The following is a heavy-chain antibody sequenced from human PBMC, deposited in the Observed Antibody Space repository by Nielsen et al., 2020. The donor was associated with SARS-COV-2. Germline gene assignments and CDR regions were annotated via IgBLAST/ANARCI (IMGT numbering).Heavy chain of an antibody. Sequence: SGPTLVKPTQTLTLTCIISGFSFTTSGVGVGWVRQPPGKALEWLALIYWDDDKVYSPSLKTRLTISKDTSKNQVVLTMTNMDPVDTATYYCARANYGGNLGGFDYWGQGTLVTVSS. CDR1: GFSFTTSGVG. CDR2: IYWDDDK. D-gene: IGHD4-23*01. V-gene: IGHV2-5*02. J-gene: IGHJ4*02. CDR3: ARANYGGNLGGFDY.